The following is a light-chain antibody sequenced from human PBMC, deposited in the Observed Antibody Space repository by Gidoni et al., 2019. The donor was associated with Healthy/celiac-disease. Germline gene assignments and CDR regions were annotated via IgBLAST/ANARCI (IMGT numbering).Light chain of an antibody. CDR3: QQLNSYA. V-gene: IGKV1-9*01. CDR2: AAS. CDR1: QDISSY. J-gene: IGKJ2*01. Sequence: DIQFTQSPSFLSASVGDRVTITCRASQDISSYLAWYQQKPGKAPELLIYAASILQSGVPSRFSGRGSGTEFTLTISSLQPADFATYYCQQLNSYAFGQGTKVDSK.